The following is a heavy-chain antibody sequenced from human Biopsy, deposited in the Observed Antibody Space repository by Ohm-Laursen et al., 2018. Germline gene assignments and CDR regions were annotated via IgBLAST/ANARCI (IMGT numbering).Heavy chain of an antibody. D-gene: IGHD2-21*01. CDR1: GESITRGGFY. J-gene: IGHJ4*03. V-gene: IGHV4-31*03. Sequence: TLSLTCSVSGESITRGGFYWSWVRQLPGKGLEWIAYIHYDGETFYNPSLKSRVMISRDTSKNQFSLRLTSMTVADTAMYFCARVVVGHSTHFDDWGQGTLVTVSS. CDR2: IHYDGET. CDR3: ARVVVGHSTHFDD.